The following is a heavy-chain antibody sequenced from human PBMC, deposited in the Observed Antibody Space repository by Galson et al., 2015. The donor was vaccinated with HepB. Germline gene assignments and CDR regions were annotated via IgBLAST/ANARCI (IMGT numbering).Heavy chain of an antibody. CDR2: ISYDGSNK. V-gene: IGHV3-30-3*01. CDR3: ARDWGGYCSGGSCYSLDY. CDR1: GFTFSSYA. Sequence: SLRLSCAASGFTFSSYAMHWVRQAPGKGLEWVAVISYDGSNKYYADSVKGRFTISRDNSKNTLYLQMNSLRAEDTAVYYCARDWGGYCSGGSCYSLDYWGQGTLVTVSS. J-gene: IGHJ4*02. D-gene: IGHD2-15*01.